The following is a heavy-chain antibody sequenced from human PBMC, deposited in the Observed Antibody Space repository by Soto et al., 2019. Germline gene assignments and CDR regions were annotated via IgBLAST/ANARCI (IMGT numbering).Heavy chain of an antibody. CDR3: ATPLSLHYDSSGHPTYYFDY. D-gene: IGHD3-22*01. Sequence: ASVKVSCKVSGYTLTELSMHWVRQAPGKGLEWMGGFDPEDGETIYAQKFQGRVTMTEDTSTDTAYMELSSLRSEDTAVYYCATPLSLHYDSSGHPTYYFDYWGQGTLVTAPQ. CDR1: GYTLTELS. J-gene: IGHJ4*02. V-gene: IGHV1-24*01. CDR2: FDPEDGET.